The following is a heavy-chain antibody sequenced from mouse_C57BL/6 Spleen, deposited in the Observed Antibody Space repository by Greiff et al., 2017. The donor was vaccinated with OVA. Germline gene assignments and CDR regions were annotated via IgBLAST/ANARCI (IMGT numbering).Heavy chain of an antibody. J-gene: IGHJ4*01. D-gene: IGHD2-1*01. CDR2: ISSGSSTI. V-gene: IGHV5-17*01. Sequence: EVKVVESGGGLVKPGGSLKLSCAASGFTFSDYGMHWVRQAPEKGLEWVAYISSGSSTIYYADTVKGRFTISRDNAKNTLFLQMTSLRSEDTSMYYCARLYYGDYWGQGTSVTVSS. CDR3: ARLYYGDY. CDR1: GFTFSDYG.